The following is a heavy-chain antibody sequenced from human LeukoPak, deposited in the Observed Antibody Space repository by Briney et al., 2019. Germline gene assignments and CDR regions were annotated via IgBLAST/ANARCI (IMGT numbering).Heavy chain of an antibody. CDR3: ARDGNYYGSGSPFYFDY. D-gene: IGHD3-10*01. CDR2: ISYDGSNK. Sequence: PGRSLRLSCAASGFTFSSYGMHWVRQAPGKGLEWVAVISYDGSNKYYADSVKGRFTISRDNSKNTLYLQMNSLRAEDTAVYYCARDGNYYGSGSPFYFDYWGQGTLVTVSS. CDR1: GFTFSSYG. V-gene: IGHV3-30*03. J-gene: IGHJ4*02.